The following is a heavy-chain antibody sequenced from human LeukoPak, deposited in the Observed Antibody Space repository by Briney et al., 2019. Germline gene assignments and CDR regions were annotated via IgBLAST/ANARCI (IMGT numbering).Heavy chain of an antibody. V-gene: IGHV1-46*01. CDR1: GYTFTSYY. Sequence: ASVNVSCKASGYTFTSYYMHWVRQAPGQGLEWMGIINPSGGSTSYAQKFQGRVTMTRDTSTSTVYMELSSLRSEDTAVYYCARDRNYYDSSGYLPFDYWGQGTLVTVSS. J-gene: IGHJ4*02. CDR3: ARDRNYYDSSGYLPFDY. CDR2: INPSGGST. D-gene: IGHD3-22*01.